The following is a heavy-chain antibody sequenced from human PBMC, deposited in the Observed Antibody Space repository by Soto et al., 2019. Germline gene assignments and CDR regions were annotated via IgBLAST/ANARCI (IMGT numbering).Heavy chain of an antibody. V-gene: IGHV2-70*11. CDR3: ARMVVIRGTLTPYYYVLDV. J-gene: IGHJ6*02. D-gene: IGHD3-10*01. Sequence: ESGPTLVNPTQTLTLTCTFSGFSLSTSGVGVGWIRQPPGKPLEWLGCVDGIGDQYHRASLKTRLGVSRGTPRNVVVLTMTNMDPLDTATYYCARMVVIRGTLTPYYYVLDVWGQGTTVTVSS. CDR2: VDGIGDQ. CDR1: GFSLSTSGVG.